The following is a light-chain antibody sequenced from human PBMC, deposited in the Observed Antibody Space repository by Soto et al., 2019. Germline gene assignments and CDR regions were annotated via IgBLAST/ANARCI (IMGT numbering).Light chain of an antibody. CDR1: QSVSNNY. CDR3: QQRHNWPIT. Sequence: EIVLTHSPGTLSLSPGERATLSCRASQSVSNNYLAWYQQKPGQAPRLLIYGASTRATGIPARFSGSGSGTDFTLTISGLEPADLGVYYCQQRHNWPITFGQGTRLEI. CDR2: GAS. J-gene: IGKJ5*01. V-gene: IGKV3D-20*02.